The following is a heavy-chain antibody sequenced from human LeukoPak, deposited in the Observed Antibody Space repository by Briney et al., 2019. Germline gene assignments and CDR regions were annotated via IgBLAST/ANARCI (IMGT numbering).Heavy chain of an antibody. D-gene: IGHD6-19*01. CDR1: GFTFSSYS. J-gene: IGHJ4*02. CDR2: ISSSSSYI. CDR3: ARDSSSGYFDY. Sequence: GSLKLSCAASGFTFSSYSMNWDRQAPGKGLEWVSSISSSSSYIYYADSVKGRFTISRDNAKNSLYLQMNSLRAEDTAVYYCARDSSSGYFDYWGQGTLVTVSS. V-gene: IGHV3-21*01.